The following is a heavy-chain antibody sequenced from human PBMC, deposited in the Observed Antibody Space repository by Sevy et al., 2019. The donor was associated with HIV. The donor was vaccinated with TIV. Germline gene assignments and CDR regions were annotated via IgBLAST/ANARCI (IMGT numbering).Heavy chain of an antibody. J-gene: IGHJ6*02. CDR3: AGGGPPRSSIVVVPAAMPGVYYYYGMDV. D-gene: IGHD2-2*01. V-gene: IGHV1-69*13. Sequence: ASVKVSCKASGGTFSSYAISWVRQAPGQGLEWMGGIIPIFGTANYAQKFQGRVTITADESTSTAYMELSSLRSEDTAVYYCAGGGPPRSSIVVVPAAMPGVYYYYGMDVWGQGTTVTVSS. CDR1: GGTFSSYA. CDR2: IIPIFGTA.